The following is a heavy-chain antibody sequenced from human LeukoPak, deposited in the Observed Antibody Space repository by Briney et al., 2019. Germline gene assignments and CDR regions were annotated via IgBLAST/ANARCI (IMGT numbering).Heavy chain of an antibody. CDR3: ARVAQDIVVVPAAIIGYYFDY. V-gene: IGHV4-59*01. D-gene: IGHD2-2*01. CDR2: IYYSGST. J-gene: IGHJ4*02. CDR1: GGSISSYY. Sequence: PSETLSLTCTVSGGSISSYYWSWIRQPPGKGLEWIGYIYYSGSTNYNPSLKSRVTISVDTSKNQFSLKLSSVTAAATAVYYCARVAQDIVVVPAAIIGYYFDYWGQGTLVTVSS.